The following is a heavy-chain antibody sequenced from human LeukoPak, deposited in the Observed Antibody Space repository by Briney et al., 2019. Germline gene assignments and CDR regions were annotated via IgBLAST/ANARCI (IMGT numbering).Heavy chain of an antibody. D-gene: IGHD3-22*01. CDR1: GFTFSNYG. V-gene: IGHV3-23*01. Sequence: GGSLRLSCAASGFTFSNYGMSWVRQAPGKGLEWVSGISGSGGATYYADSVKGRFAISRDNSKNTLYLQMNSLRAEDTAVYYCAGRYDSSGYPLHWGQGTPVTVSS. CDR2: ISGSGGAT. J-gene: IGHJ4*02. CDR3: AGRYDSSGYPLH.